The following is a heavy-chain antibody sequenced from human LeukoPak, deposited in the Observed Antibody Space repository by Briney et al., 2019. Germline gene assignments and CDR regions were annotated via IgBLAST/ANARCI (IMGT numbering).Heavy chain of an antibody. CDR1: GGTFSSYA. Sequence: GASVKVSCKASGGTFSSYAISWVRQAPGQGLEWMGWINPHSGGTNYAQKLQGRVTMTTDTSTSTAYMELRSLRSDDTAVYYCARDSSIWFGDSIGSGGAFDIWGQGTMVTVSS. D-gene: IGHD3-10*01. J-gene: IGHJ3*02. CDR2: INPHSGGT. CDR3: ARDSSIWFGDSIGSGGAFDI. V-gene: IGHV1-18*01.